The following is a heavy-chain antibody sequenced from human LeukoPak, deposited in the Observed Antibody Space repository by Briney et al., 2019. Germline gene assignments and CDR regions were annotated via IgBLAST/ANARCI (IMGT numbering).Heavy chain of an antibody. CDR2: IIPILGIA. CDR1: GGTFSSYA. J-gene: IGHJ4*02. CDR3: ARVGGYCSSTSCSVDY. V-gene: IGHV1-69*04. D-gene: IGHD2-2*03. Sequence: SVKVSCKASGGTFSSYAISWVRQAPGQGLEWMGRIIPILGIANYAQKFQGRVTITADKSTSTAYMELSSLRSEDTAVYYCARVGGYCSSTSCSVDYRGQGTLVTVSS.